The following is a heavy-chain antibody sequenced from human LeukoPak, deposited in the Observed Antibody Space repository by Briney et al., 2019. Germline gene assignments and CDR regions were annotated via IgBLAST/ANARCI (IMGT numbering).Heavy chain of an antibody. CDR2: INPNSGGT. CDR1: GYTFTGYY. CDR3: ARGTTVVTPMSY. D-gene: IGHD4-23*01. Sequence: ASVKVSCKASGYTFTGYYMHWVRQAPGQGLEWMGWINPNSGGTNYAQKFQGRVTMTRDTSIGTAYMELSRLRSDDTAVYYCARGTTVVTPMSYWGQGTLVTVSS. J-gene: IGHJ4*02. V-gene: IGHV1-2*02.